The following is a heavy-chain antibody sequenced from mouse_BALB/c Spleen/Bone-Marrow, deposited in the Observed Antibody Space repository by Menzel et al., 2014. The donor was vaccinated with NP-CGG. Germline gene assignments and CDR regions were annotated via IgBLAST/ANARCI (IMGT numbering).Heavy chain of an antibody. V-gene: IGHV1-54*01. CDR1: GYAFTNYW. J-gene: IGHJ4*01. CDR3: ARELGRRAMDY. CDR2: INPGSGGA. D-gene: IGHD4-1*01. Sequence: VQEVESGAELVRPGTSVQVSCKASGYAFTNYWIEWIRQRPGQGLEWIGVINPGSGGANYNEKFKGKATLTADKSSSTAYIQFSSLTSDDSAVYFCARELGRRAMDYWGQGTSVTVSS.